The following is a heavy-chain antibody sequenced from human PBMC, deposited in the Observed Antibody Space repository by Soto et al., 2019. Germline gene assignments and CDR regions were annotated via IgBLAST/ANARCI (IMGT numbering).Heavy chain of an antibody. J-gene: IGHJ5*02. CDR2: ISYDGSNK. D-gene: IGHD3-10*01. V-gene: IGHV3-30*18. Sequence: QVQLVESGGGVVQPGRSLRLSCAASGFTFSSYGMHWVRQAPGKGLEWVAVISYDGSNKYYADSVKGRFTISRDNSKNTLYLQMNSLRAEDTAVYYCAKDSYGFREFMLIDPWGQGTLVTVSS. CDR1: GFTFSSYG. CDR3: AKDSYGFREFMLIDP.